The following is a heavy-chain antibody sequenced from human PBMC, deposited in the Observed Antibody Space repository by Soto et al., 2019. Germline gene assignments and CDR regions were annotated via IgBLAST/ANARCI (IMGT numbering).Heavy chain of an antibody. D-gene: IGHD4-4*01. V-gene: IGHV4-31*03. CDR2: IYYSGST. CDR3: ARESSYYSNLPDV. J-gene: IGHJ6*04. Sequence: QVQLQESGPGLVKPSQTLSLTCTVSGGSISSGGYYWSWIREHPGKGLEWIGYIYYSGSTYYNPSLKRRVTISVDTSRNQFSLKLSSVTAADTAVYYCARESSYYSNLPDVWGKGTTVTVSS. CDR1: GGSISSGGYY.